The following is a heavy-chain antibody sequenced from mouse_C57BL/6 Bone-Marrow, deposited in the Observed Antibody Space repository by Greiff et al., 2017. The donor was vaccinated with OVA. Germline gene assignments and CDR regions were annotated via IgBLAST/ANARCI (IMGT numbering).Heavy chain of an antibody. CDR2: IDPETGGT. V-gene: IGHV1-15*01. CDR1: GYTFTDYE. J-gene: IGHJ2*01. CDR3: TRTDYDGYCFDY. D-gene: IGHD2-3*01. Sequence: QVQLKQSGAELVRPGASVTLSCKASGYTFTDYEMHWVKQTPVHGLEWIGAIDPETGGTAYNQKFKGKAILTADKSSSTAYMELRSLTSEDSAVYYCTRTDYDGYCFDYWGQGTTLTVSS.